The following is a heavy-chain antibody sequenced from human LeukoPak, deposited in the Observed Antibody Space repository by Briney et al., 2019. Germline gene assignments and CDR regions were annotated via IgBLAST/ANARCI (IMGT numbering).Heavy chain of an antibody. D-gene: IGHD2/OR15-2a*01. V-gene: IGHV3-21*01. J-gene: IGHJ6*03. CDR1: GFTFSNYG. Sequence: GGSLRLSCAASGFTFSNYGMNWVRQAPGKGLEWVSGITGNGGTTYYGDSVKGRFTISRDDAKNSLFLQMNSLRAEDTATYYCARGEFGDYYYFYMDVWGKGTTVTVSS. CDR2: ITGNGGTT. CDR3: ARGEFGDYYYFYMDV.